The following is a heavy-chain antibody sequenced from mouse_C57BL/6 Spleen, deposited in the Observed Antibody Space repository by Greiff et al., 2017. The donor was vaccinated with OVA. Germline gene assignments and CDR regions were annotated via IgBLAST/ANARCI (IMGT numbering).Heavy chain of an antibody. D-gene: IGHD2-3*01. V-gene: IGHV1-19*01. CDR1: GYTFTDYY. J-gene: IGHJ4*01. CDR3: ARWLLRDYAMDY. CDR2: INPYNGGT. Sequence: EVQLQQSGPVLVKPGASVKMSCKASGYTFTDYYMNWVKQSHGKSLEWIGVINPYNGGTSYNQKFKGKATLTVDKSSSTAYMELNSLTSEDSAVYYCARWLLRDYAMDYWGQGTSVTVSS.